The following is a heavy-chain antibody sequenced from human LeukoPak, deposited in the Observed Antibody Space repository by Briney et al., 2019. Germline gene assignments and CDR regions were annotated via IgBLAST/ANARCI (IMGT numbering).Heavy chain of an antibody. Sequence: PGGSLRLSCAASGFTLSSFGMNWVRQAPGKGLEWVSYIGTTTSTIYYADSVKGRFTISRDNAKNSLYLQMNSLRAEDTAVYYCAKDWEYCSSTSCLSHFDYWGQGTLVTVSS. V-gene: IGHV3-48*04. D-gene: IGHD2-2*01. CDR2: IGTTTSTI. CDR1: GFTLSSFG. CDR3: AKDWEYCSSTSCLSHFDY. J-gene: IGHJ4*02.